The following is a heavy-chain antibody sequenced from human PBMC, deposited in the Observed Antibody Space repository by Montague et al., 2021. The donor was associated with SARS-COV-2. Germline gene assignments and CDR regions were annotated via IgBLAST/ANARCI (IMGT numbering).Heavy chain of an antibody. CDR1: GGSISSSSYY. J-gene: IGHJ4*02. D-gene: IGHD3-22*01. CDR3: VSPGVYHDSSCLLGFDY. CDR2: TYYSGST. Sequence: SETLSLTCSVSGGSISSSSYYWGWIRQPPGKGLEWIGSTYYSGSTYYNPSLKSRITITVDTSKNKFSMKLSSVTAANTAVYYCVSPGVYHDSSCLLGFDYWGQGTLVTVSS. V-gene: IGHV4-39*01.